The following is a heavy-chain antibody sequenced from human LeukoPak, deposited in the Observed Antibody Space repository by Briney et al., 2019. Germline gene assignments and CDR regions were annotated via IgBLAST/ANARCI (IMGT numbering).Heavy chain of an antibody. CDR1: GGIFSSYA. CDR2: IIPILGIA. J-gene: IGHJ1*01. Sequence: SVKVSCKASGGIFSSYAISWVRQAPGQGLEWMGRIIPILGIANYAQKFQGRVTITADKSTSTAYMDLSSLRSEDTAVYYCASALSIAAAGTAEYFQHWGQGTLVTVSS. V-gene: IGHV1-69*04. CDR3: ASALSIAAAGTAEYFQH. D-gene: IGHD6-13*01.